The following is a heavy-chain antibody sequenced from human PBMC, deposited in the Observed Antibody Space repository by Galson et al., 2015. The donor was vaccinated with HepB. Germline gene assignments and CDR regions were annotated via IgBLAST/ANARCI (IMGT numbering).Heavy chain of an antibody. CDR1: GGSISSSNW. CDR2: IYRSGST. Sequence: ETLSLTCAVSGGSISSSNWWSWVRQPPGKGLEWIGEIYRSGSTNYNPSLKSRVTISVDKSKNQFSLKLSSVTAADTAVYYCARSWFYPYYYDSSGGWFDPWGQGTLVTVSS. CDR3: ARSWFYPYYYDSSGGWFDP. J-gene: IGHJ5*02. V-gene: IGHV4-4*02. D-gene: IGHD3-22*01.